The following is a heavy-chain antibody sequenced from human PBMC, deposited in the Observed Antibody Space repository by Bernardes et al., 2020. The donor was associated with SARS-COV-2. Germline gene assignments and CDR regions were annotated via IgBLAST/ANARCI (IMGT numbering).Heavy chain of an antibody. D-gene: IGHD3-9*01. V-gene: IGHV3-48*01. Sequence: GSLRLSCAASGFTFSNYNMNWVRQVPGKGLQWISSITSTSRTIHYTASVKGRFTISRDNAKKSLYLQMNNLRADDTGVYYCAREQSRLGPHYFDPGGQGTLFTVSS. J-gene: IGHJ5*02. CDR1: GFTFSNYN. CDR2: ITSTSRTI. CDR3: AREQSRLGPHYFDP.